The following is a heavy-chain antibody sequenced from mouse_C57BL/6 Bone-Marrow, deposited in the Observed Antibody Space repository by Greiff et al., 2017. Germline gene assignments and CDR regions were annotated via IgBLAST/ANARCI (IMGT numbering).Heavy chain of an antibody. CDR3: AREGLLDY. Sequence: VQLQQSGPELVKPGASVKIPCTASGYTFTDYNMDWVKQSHGKSLEWIGDINPNNGGTNYNQKFKGKATLTVAKSSSTAYMELRSLTSEDTAVDYYAREGLLDYWGQGTTLTVSS. CDR2: INPNNGGT. V-gene: IGHV1-18*01. CDR1: GYTFTDYN. J-gene: IGHJ2*01. D-gene: IGHD3-3*01.